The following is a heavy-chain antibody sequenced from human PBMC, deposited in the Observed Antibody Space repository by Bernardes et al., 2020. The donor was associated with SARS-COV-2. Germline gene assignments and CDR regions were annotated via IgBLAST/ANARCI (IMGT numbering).Heavy chain of an antibody. V-gene: IGHV5-51*01. CDR2: IYPDDSET. Sequence: GESLKISCHDSGYSFTRHWIAWVRQMPGKGLEWMGMIYPDDSETRFSPSFQGRVTISADKSINTAYLQWTSLKASDTAMYYCATHSDSSERGAFDLWGQGTLVTVSS. J-gene: IGHJ3*01. D-gene: IGHD6-6*01. CDR1: GYSFTRHW. CDR3: ATHSDSSERGAFDL.